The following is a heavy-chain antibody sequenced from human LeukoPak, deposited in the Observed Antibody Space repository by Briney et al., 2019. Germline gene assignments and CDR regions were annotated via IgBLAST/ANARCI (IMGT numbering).Heavy chain of an antibody. CDR2: ISGSGGRT. J-gene: IGHJ6*03. Sequence: PEGSLRLSCAASGFTFNSFGMSWVRQAPGKGLEWVSSISGSGGRTYYTDSVKGRFTISRDNSKNTLYLQMNSLRAEDTAEYYCAKAGRGGAITMVRGVKGDYYYMDVWDKGTTVSISS. CDR3: AKAGRGGAITMVRGVKGDYYYMDV. D-gene: IGHD3-10*01. V-gene: IGHV3-23*01. CDR1: GFTFNSFG.